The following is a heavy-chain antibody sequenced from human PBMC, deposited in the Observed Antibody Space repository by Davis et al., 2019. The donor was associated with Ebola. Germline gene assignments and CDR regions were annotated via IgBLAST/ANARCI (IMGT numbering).Heavy chain of an antibody. CDR1: GFTLSSYW. CDR2: INSDGSST. CDR3: AKGGPWIIPSDGMDV. D-gene: IGHD5-12*01. J-gene: IGHJ6*02. Sequence: GESLKISCAASGFTLSSYWMHWVRQTPGKGLVWVSRINSDGSSTSYADSVKGRFTISRDNAKNSLYLQMNSLRAEDTALYYCAKGGPWIIPSDGMDVWGQGTTVTVSS. V-gene: IGHV3-74*01.